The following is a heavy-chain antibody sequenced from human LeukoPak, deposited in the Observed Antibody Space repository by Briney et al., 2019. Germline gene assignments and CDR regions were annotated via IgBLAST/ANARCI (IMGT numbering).Heavy chain of an antibody. J-gene: IGHJ4*02. CDR1: GYTFTDYY. CDR3: ARDNGLGATVGDY. Sequence: PGASVKVSCKASGYTFTDYYIHWVRQAPGQGLEWMGRIIPNIGGTNYAQNFQGRVTMTRDTSISTAYMELSRLRSDDTAVYYCARDNGLGATVGDYWGQGTLVTVSS. CDR2: IIPNIGGT. D-gene: IGHD1-26*01. V-gene: IGHV1-2*06.